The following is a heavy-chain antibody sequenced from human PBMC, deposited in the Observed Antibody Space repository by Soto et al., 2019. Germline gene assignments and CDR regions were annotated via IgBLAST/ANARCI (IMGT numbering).Heavy chain of an antibody. CDR2: IKQDGSEK. CDR1: GFTFSSYW. CDR3: ATLVYSGSYYFDY. V-gene: IGHV3-7*03. Sequence: GGSLRLSCAASGFTFSSYWMSWVRQAPGKGVEWVANIKQDGSEKYYVDSVKGRFTISRDNAKNSLYLQMNSLRAEDTAVYYCATLVYSGSYYFDYWGQGTLVTVSS. J-gene: IGHJ4*02. D-gene: IGHD1-26*01.